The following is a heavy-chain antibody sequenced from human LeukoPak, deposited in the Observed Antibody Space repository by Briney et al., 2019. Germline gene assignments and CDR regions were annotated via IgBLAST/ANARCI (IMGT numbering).Heavy chain of an antibody. CDR1: GFTFNSYA. V-gene: IGHV3-48*03. J-gene: IGHJ4*02. CDR2: ISSSGSTI. Sequence: GGSLRLSCSASGFTFNSYAMHWVRQAPGKGLEWVSYISSSGSTIYYADSVKGRFTISRDNAKNSLYLQMNSLRAEDTAVYYCAREGIAAAGKGGFDYWGQGTLVTVSS. D-gene: IGHD6-13*01. CDR3: AREGIAAAGKGGFDY.